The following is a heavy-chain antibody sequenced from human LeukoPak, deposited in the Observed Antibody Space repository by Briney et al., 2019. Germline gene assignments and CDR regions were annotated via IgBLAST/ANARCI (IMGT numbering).Heavy chain of an antibody. V-gene: IGHV3-21*01. Sequence: GGSLRLSCAASGFTFSSYSMNWVRQAPGKGLEWVSSISSSSSYIYYADSVKGRFTISRDNAKNSLYLQMNSLRAEDTAVYYCARPITNWEPYYYGMDVWGQGTTVTVSS. CDR3: ARPITNWEPYYYGMDV. CDR2: ISSSSSYI. CDR1: GFTFSSYS. D-gene: IGHD7-27*01. J-gene: IGHJ6*02.